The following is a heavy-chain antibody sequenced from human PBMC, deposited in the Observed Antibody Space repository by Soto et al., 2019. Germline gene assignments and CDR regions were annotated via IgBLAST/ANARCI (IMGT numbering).Heavy chain of an antibody. Sequence: PGGSLRLSCAASGFTFSSYGMHWVRQAPGKGLEWVAVIWYDGSNKYYADSVKGRFTISRDNSKNTLYLQMNSLRAEDTSVYYCARAASGSYPLEYFQHWGQGTLVTVSS. CDR2: IWYDGSNK. J-gene: IGHJ1*01. CDR3: ARAASGSYPLEYFQH. CDR1: GFTFSSYG. V-gene: IGHV3-33*01. D-gene: IGHD1-26*01.